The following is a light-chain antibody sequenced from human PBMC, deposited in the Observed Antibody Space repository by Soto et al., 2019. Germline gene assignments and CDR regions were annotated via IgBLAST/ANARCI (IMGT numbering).Light chain of an antibody. CDR2: DVS. CDR1: SSNTGSFNY. Sequence: QSALTQPASVFGSPGQSITISCRGTSSNTGSFNYVSWYQHHPGKAPQLLLYDVSSRPSGVSSRFSGSKSGDTAALTISGLQPEDEADYYCSSYTSGFTLYVFGTGTKLAVL. CDR3: SSYTSGFTLYV. V-gene: IGLV2-14*03. J-gene: IGLJ1*01.